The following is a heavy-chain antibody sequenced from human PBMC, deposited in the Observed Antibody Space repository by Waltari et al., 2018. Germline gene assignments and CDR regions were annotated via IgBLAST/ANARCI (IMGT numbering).Heavy chain of an antibody. Sequence: EVQLLESGGGLVQPGGSLRLSWAASGFTFNKYAMTWVRQAPGKGLEWVSGIGSGGTTFYADSVKGQFTISRDNSKNTLYLQMNNLRAGDTAVYFCAKAGMATGTTRSYFDYWGQGALVTVSS. D-gene: IGHD1-1*01. J-gene: IGHJ4*02. CDR3: AKAGMATGTTRSYFDY. CDR2: IGSGGTT. CDR1: GFTFNKYA. V-gene: IGHV3-23*01.